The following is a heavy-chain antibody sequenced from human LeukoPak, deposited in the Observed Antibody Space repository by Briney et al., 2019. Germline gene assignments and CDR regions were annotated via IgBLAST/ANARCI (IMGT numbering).Heavy chain of an antibody. J-gene: IGHJ5*02. V-gene: IGHV3-23*01. CDR2: ISNSGRNT. CDR1: GFTLSSYT. Sequence: AGGSLRLSCAASGFTLSSYTMSWVRQAPGKGLEWVSTISNSGRNTFYTDSVKGRFTVSRDNSKNTLYLQMNSLRAGDTAVYSCAKGSGSGWYGWFAPWGQGTLVTVSS. CDR3: AKGSGSGWYGWFAP. D-gene: IGHD6-19*01.